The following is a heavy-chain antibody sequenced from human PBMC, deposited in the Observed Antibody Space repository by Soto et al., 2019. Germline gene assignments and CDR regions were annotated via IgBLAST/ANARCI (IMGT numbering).Heavy chain of an antibody. J-gene: IGHJ4*02. V-gene: IGHV3-23*01. D-gene: IGHD5-12*01. CDR2: ISGSGGST. CDR1: GFTFSSYA. Sequence: PGGSLRLFCAASGFTFSSYAMSWVRQAPGKGLEWVSAISGSGGSTYYAASVKGRFSISRDNSKNTLYLQMNSLRAEDTAVYYCAKYRNEEMATIFDYWGQGTLVTVSS. CDR3: AKYRNEEMATIFDY.